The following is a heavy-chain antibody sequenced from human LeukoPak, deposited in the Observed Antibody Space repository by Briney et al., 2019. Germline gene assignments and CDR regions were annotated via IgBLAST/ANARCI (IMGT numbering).Heavy chain of an antibody. Sequence: ASVKVSCKASGYIFTNYYIHWVRQAPGQGLEWMGIINPGGGSTTYTQKFQGRVTMTRDTSTSTLYMGLSSLRSEDTAVYYCARSYSTSSANDYWGQGTLVTVSS. CDR2: INPGGGST. CDR3: ARSYSTSSANDY. V-gene: IGHV1-46*01. CDR1: GYIFTNYY. D-gene: IGHD6-6*01. J-gene: IGHJ4*02.